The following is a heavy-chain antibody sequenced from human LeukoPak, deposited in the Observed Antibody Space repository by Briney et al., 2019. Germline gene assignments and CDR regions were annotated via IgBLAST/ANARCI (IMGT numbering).Heavy chain of an antibody. V-gene: IGHV3-20*04. CDR2: INWNGGST. J-gene: IGHJ6*03. Sequence: GGSLRLSCAASGFTFDDYGMSWVRQAPGKGLEWVSGINWNGGSTGYADSVKGRFTISRDNSKNTLYLQMNSLRAEDTAVYYCAKDGFITMVRGPPYYYYYMDVRGKGTTVTISS. CDR3: AKDGFITMVRGPPYYYYYMDV. CDR1: GFTFDDYG. D-gene: IGHD3-10*01.